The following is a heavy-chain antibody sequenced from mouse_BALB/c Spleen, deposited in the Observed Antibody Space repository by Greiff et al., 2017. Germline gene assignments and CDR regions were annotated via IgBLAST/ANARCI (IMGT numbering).Heavy chain of an antibody. CDR1: GFTFTDYY. CDR3: ARDTTAPLYAMDY. J-gene: IGHJ4*01. CDR2: IRNKANGYTT. D-gene: IGHD1-2*01. V-gene: IGHV7-3*02. Sequence: EVKLMESGGGLVQPGGSLRLSCATSGFTFTDYYMSWVRQPPGKALEWLGFIRNKANGYTTEYSASVKGRFTISRDNSQSILYLQMNTLRAEDSATYYCARDTTAPLYAMDYWGQGTSVTVSS.